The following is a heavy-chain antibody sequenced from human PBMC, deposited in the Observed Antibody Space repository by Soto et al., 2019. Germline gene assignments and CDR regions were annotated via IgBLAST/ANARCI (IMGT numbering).Heavy chain of an antibody. V-gene: IGHV3-53*01. CDR1: GFTVSSNY. D-gene: IGHD6-13*01. Sequence: PGGSLRLSCAASGFTVSSNYMSWVRQAPGKGLEWVSVIYSGGSTYYADSVKGRFTISRDNSKNTLYLQMNSLRAEDTAVYYCARDNSSSWSNWFDPWGQGTLVTVSS. J-gene: IGHJ5*02. CDR3: ARDNSSSWSNWFDP. CDR2: IYSGGST.